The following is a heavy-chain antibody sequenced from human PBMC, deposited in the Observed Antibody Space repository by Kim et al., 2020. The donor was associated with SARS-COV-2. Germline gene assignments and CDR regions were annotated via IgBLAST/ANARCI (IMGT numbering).Heavy chain of an antibody. Sequence: YAGAVKGRFTISGDNGKNTVYLQMNGLRAEDTAIYCCVRSGCSRPSCLDSWGQGTLVTVSP. D-gene: IGHD2-2*01. V-gene: IGHV3-74*01. J-gene: IGHJ4*02. CDR3: VRSGCSRPSCLDS.